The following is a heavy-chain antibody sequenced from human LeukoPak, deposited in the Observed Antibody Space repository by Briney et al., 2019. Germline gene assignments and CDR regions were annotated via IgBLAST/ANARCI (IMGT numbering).Heavy chain of an antibody. V-gene: IGHV4-39*01. CDR2: IYYSGST. J-gene: IGHJ3*02. Sequence: SQTLSLTCTVSGGSISSGDYYWSWIRQPPGKGLEWIGSIYYSGSTYYNPSLKSRVTISVDTSKNQFSLKLSSVTAADTAVYYCASCILTDAFDIWGQGTMVTVSS. D-gene: IGHD3-9*01. CDR1: GGSISSGDYY. CDR3: ASCILTDAFDI.